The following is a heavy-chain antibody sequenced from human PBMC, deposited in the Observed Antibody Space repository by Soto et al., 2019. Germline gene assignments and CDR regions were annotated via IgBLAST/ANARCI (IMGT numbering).Heavy chain of an antibody. CDR1: GFTFSSYA. D-gene: IGHD3-3*01. V-gene: IGHV3-30-3*01. J-gene: IGHJ5*02. CDR3: ARAAPPYYDFWSGYYSGSWFDP. CDR2: ISYDGSNK. Sequence: QVQLVESGGGVVQPGRSLRLSCAASGFTFSSYAMHWVRQAPGKGLEWVAVISYDGSNKYYADSVKGRLTISRDNSKNTLYLQMNSLRAEDTAVYYCARAAPPYYDFWSGYYSGSWFDPWGQGTLVTVSS.